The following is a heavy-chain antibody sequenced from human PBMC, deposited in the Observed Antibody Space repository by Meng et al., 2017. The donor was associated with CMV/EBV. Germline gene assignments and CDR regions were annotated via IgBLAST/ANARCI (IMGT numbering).Heavy chain of an antibody. Sequence: GESLKISCAASGFTFSDYYMSWIRQAPGKGLEWVSYISSSGSTIYHADSVKGRFTISRDNAKNSLYLQMNSLRAEDTAVYYCARDLGYCSSTSCYYLDYWGQGTLVTVSS. CDR3: ARDLGYCSSTSCYYLDY. CDR2: ISSSGSTI. V-gene: IGHV3-11*04. CDR1: GFTFSDYY. D-gene: IGHD2-2*01. J-gene: IGHJ4*02.